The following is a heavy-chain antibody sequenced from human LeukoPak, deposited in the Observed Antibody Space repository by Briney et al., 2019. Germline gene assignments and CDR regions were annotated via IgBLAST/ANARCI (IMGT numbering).Heavy chain of an antibody. J-gene: IGHJ5*02. CDR3: ARARRQGFPNL. V-gene: IGHV3-48*04. D-gene: IGHD3-3*01. CDR1: GFTFSNYA. CDR2: ISSDSRTI. Sequence: GGSLRLSCAASGFTFSNYAMSWVRQAPGKGLEWVSYISSDSRTIYYADSVQGRFTISRDNAKNSLYLQMKSLRAEDTAVYYCARARRQGFPNLWGQGTLVTVSS.